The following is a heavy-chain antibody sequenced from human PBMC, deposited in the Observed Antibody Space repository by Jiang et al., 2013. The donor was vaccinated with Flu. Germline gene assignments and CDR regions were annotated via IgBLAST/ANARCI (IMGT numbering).Heavy chain of an antibody. J-gene: IGHJ4*02. V-gene: IGHV4-39*01. Sequence: GLVKPSETLSLTCTVSGGSISSSSYYWGWIRQPPGKGLEWIGSIYYSGSTYXNPSLKSRVTISVDTSKNQFSLKLSSVTAADTAVYYCASHRWIAAPYFDYWGQGTLVTVSS. D-gene: IGHD6-13*01. CDR2: IYYSGST. CDR1: GGSISSSSYY. CDR3: ASHRWIAAPYFDY.